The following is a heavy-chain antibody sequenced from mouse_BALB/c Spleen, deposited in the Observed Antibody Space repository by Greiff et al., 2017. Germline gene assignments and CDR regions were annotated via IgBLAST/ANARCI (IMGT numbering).Heavy chain of an antibody. CDR1: GYSITSGYY. J-gene: IGHJ3*01. Sequence: VQLKESGPGLVKPSQSLSLTCSVTGYSITSGYYWNWIRQFPGNKLEWMGYISYDGSNNYNPSLKNRISITRDTSKNQFFLKLNSVTTEDTATYYCARDGISYGNRFAYWGQGTLVTVSA. CDR2: ISYDGSN. D-gene: IGHD2-1*01. V-gene: IGHV3-6*02. CDR3: ARDGISYGNRFAY.